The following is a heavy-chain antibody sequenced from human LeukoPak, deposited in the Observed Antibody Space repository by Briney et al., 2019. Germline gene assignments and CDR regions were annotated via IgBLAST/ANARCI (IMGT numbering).Heavy chain of an antibody. D-gene: IGHD3-3*01. Sequence: TSETLSLTCAVYGGSFSGYYWSWIRQPPGMGLEWIGEINHSGSTNYNPSLKSRVTISVDTSKNQFSLKLSSVTAADTAVYYCARGQGDDFWSGYYPFDPWGQGTLVTVSS. V-gene: IGHV4-34*01. CDR1: GGSFSGYY. J-gene: IGHJ5*02. CDR2: INHSGST. CDR3: ARGQGDDFWSGYYPFDP.